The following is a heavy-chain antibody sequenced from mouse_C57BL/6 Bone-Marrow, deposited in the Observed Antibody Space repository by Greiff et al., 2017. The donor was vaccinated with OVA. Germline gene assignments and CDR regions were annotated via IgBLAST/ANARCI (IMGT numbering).Heavy chain of an antibody. CDR1: GFTFSSYA. V-gene: IGHV5-4*03. J-gene: IGHJ4*01. Sequence: DVMLVESGGGLVKPGGSLKLSCAASGFTFSSYAMSWVRQTPEKRLEWVATISDGGSYTYYPDNVKGRFTISRDNAKNNLYLQMSHLKSEDTAMYYCARYGSLYAMDYWGQGTSVTVSS. CDR3: ARYGSLYAMDY. D-gene: IGHD1-1*01. CDR2: ISDGGSYT.